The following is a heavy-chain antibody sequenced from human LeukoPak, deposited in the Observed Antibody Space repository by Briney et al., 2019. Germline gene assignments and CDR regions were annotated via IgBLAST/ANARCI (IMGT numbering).Heavy chain of an antibody. CDR3: ARHGRRKFLVVPAAIASFDP. Sequence: SETLSLTCTVSGGSISSSSYYWGWIRQPPGKGLEWIGSIYYSGSTYYNPSLKSRVTISVDTSKNQFSLKLSSVTAADTAVYYCARHGRRKFLVVPAAIASFDPWGQGTLVTVSS. J-gene: IGHJ5*02. CDR2: IYYSGST. CDR1: GGSISSSSYY. D-gene: IGHD2-2*02. V-gene: IGHV4-39*01.